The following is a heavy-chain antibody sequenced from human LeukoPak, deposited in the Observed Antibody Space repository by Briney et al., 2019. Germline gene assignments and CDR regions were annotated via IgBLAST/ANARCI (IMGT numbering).Heavy chain of an antibody. J-gene: IGHJ3*02. Sequence: SETLSLTCTVSGGSISSSSYYWGWIRQPPGKGLEWIGSIYYSGSTYYNPSLKSRVTISVDTSKNQFSLKLSSVTAADTAVYYCARHGVMVYAIGAFDIWGQGTMVTVSS. CDR1: GGSISSSSYY. CDR3: ARHGVMVYAIGAFDI. CDR2: IYYSGST. V-gene: IGHV4-39*01. D-gene: IGHD2-8*01.